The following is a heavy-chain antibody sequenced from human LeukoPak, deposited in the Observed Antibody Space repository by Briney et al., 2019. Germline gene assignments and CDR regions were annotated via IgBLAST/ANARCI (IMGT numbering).Heavy chain of an antibody. Sequence: SQTLSLTCAISGDGVASNSAAWNWIRQSPSRGLEWLGRTYYRSRWHNDYAVSVKSRIIINLDTSKNQFSLQLNSVTPEDTAVYYCVRDTMVRGEFDYWGQGTLVDVSS. CDR3: VRDTMVRGEFDY. J-gene: IGHJ4*02. D-gene: IGHD3-10*01. CDR1: GDGVASNSAA. V-gene: IGHV6-1*01. CDR2: TYYRSRWHN.